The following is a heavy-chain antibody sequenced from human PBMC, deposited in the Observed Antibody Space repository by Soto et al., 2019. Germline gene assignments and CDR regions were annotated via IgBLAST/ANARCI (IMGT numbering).Heavy chain of an antibody. D-gene: IGHD6-19*01. J-gene: IGHJ4*02. CDR3: ARDRGPQWLVPIDY. Sequence: QVQLVQSGAEVKKPGASVKVSCKASGYTFTSYGISWVRQAPGQGLEWMGWISAYNGNTNYAQKLQGRATMTTDTSTRTAYMELRSLRSDDTVVYYCARDRGPQWLVPIDYWCQGTLVTVSS. CDR1: GYTFTSYG. CDR2: ISAYNGNT. V-gene: IGHV1-18*01.